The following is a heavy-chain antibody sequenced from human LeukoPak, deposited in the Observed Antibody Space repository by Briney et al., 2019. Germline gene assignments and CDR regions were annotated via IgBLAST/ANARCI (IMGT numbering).Heavy chain of an antibody. D-gene: IGHD3-16*01. J-gene: IGHJ6*02. CDR3: ARGSPRRGGPGFTSRKGMDV. CDR2: ISSSSSTI. V-gene: IGHV3-48*01. Sequence: GGSLRLSCAASGFTFSSYSMNWVRQAPGKGLEWVSYISSSSSTIYYADSVKGRFTISRDNAKNSLYLQMNSLRAEDTAVYYCARGSPRRGGPGFTSRKGMDVWAQGPRFTVSS. CDR1: GFTFSSYS.